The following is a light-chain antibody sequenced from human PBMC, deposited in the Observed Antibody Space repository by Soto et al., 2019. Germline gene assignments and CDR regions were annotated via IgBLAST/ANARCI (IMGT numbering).Light chain of an antibody. V-gene: IGKV3-11*01. CDR2: DAS. Sequence: EIVLTQSPATLSLSPGERATLSCRASQSVSSYLAWYQQKPGQAPRLLIYDASNRATGIPARFSGSGSGTDYTITISSLVPEEVAVYYCHQRSNWPTITFGQGTRLEIK. J-gene: IGKJ5*01. CDR3: HQRSNWPTIT. CDR1: QSVSSY.